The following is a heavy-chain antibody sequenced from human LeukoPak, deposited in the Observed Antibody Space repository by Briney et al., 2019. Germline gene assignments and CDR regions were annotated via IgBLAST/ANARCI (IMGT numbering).Heavy chain of an antibody. CDR3: ARYGFSSVWQGGWHAFDI. CDR2: INPTSGDT. D-gene: IGHD6-25*01. V-gene: IGHV1-46*01. CDR1: GYTFTSYY. Sequence: GASVKVSCKASGYTFTSYYVHGVRQAPGQGLEWMGIINPTSGDTDYAQNFQGRVTMTRDMSTSTVYMELSSLRSEDTAVYYCARYGFSSVWQGGWHAFDIWGLGTMVTVSS. J-gene: IGHJ3*02.